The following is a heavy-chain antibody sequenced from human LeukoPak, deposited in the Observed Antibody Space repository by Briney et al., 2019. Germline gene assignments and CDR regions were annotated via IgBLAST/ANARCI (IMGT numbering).Heavy chain of an antibody. D-gene: IGHD3-3*02. CDR2: ISGSGGST. Sequence: GGSLRLSCAASGFTFSTYAMNWVRQAPGKGLEWVSVISGSGGSTYYADSVKGRFTISRDNFKNTLYLQMNSLRAEDTAIYYCAKTGPPRIFGVVTIDSWGQGTLVTVSS. V-gene: IGHV3-23*01. CDR3: AKTGPPRIFGVVTIDS. J-gene: IGHJ4*02. CDR1: GFTFSTYA.